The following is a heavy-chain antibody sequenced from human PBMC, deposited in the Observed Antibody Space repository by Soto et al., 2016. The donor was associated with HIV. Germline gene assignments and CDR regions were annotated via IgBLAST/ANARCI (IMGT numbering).Heavy chain of an antibody. Sequence: EVHLVESGGGLVQPGRSLRLSCTASGFTFADFAMHWVRLLPGKGLEWVSGISWNSRRVDYADSVKGRFTISRDNAKTSLYLQMNSLRPEDMALYYCVKXFGAEGTGYYFDFVGPGTLVTVSS. CDR3: VKXFGAEGTGYYFDF. V-gene: IGHV3-9*03. D-gene: IGHD3-3*01. CDR1: GFTFADFA. J-gene: IGHJ4*02. CDR2: ISWNSRRV.